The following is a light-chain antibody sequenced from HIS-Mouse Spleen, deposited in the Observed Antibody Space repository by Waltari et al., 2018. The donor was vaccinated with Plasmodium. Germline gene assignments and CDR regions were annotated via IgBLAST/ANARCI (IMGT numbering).Light chain of an antibody. V-gene: IGKV1-5*03. CDR2: KAS. J-gene: IGKJ1*01. CDR3: QQYNSYSWT. Sequence: DIQMTQSPSTLSASVGDRVTITCRASQSISSWLAWYQQKPGKAPKVLIYKASSLERGVPSRCSGRGSGTEFTLTISSLQPDDFATYYCQQYNSYSWTFGQGTKVEIK. CDR1: QSISSW.